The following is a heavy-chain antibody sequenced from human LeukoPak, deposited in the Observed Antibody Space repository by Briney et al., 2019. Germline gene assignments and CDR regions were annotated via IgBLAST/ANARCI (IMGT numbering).Heavy chain of an antibody. CDR2: IYTSGST. CDR3: ARTTTVTKPNWFDP. J-gene: IGHJ5*02. V-gene: IGHV4-61*02. Sequence: PSETLSLTCTVSGGSISSGSYYWSWIRQPAGKGLEWIGRIYTSGSTNYNPSLKSRVTISVDTSKNQFSLKLSSVTAADTAVYYCARTTTVTKPNWFDPWGQGTLVTVSS. CDR1: GGSISSGSYY. D-gene: IGHD4-17*01.